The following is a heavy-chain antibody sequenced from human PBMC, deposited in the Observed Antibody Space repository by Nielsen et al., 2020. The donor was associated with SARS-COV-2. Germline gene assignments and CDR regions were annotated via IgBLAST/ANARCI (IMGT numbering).Heavy chain of an antibody. J-gene: IGHJ6*03. CDR3: ARGRDCTNGVCYSSYYYYMDV. V-gene: IGHV1-69*13. CDR1: GGTLSSYA. Sequence: SVKVSCKASGGTLSSYAISWVRQAPGQGLEWMGGIIPIFGTANYAQKFQGRVTITADESTSTAYMELSSLRSEDTAVYYCARGRDCTNGVCYSSYYYYMDVWGKGTTVTVSS. CDR2: IIPIFGTA. D-gene: IGHD2-8*01.